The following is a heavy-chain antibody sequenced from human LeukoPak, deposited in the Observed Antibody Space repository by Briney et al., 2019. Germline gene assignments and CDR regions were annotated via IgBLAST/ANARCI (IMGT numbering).Heavy chain of an antibody. Sequence: PGGSLRLSCAASGFTFSSYAMSWVRQAPGKGLEWVSAISGSGGSTYYADSVKGRFTISRDNSKNTLYLQTNSLRAEDTAVYYCAKDPHYYGSGSNTDYWGQGTLVTVSS. V-gene: IGHV3-23*01. CDR2: ISGSGGST. D-gene: IGHD3-10*01. CDR1: GFTFSSYA. CDR3: AKDPHYYGSGSNTDY. J-gene: IGHJ4*02.